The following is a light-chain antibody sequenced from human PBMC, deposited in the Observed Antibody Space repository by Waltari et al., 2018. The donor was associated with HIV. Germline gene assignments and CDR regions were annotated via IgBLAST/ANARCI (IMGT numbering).Light chain of an antibody. J-gene: IGLJ2*01. CDR3: QVRVSNSVV. V-gene: IGLV3-9*01. CDR1: NIGRQN. Sequence: SYDLTQPLSVSVALGQTATITCGGNNIGRQNVCWYQQRPGQAPVLIIYRDNTRPSGIPERLSGSNSGNTATLTIRRAQAGDEADYYCQVRVSNSVVFGGGTNLTVL. CDR2: RDN.